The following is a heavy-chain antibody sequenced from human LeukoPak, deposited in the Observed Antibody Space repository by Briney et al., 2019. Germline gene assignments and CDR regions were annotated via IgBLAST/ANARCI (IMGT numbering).Heavy chain of an antibody. Sequence: GGSLRLSCAASGFTFSDYAMNWVRQAPGKGLEWVSTIRNIAAITYYTDSVKGRFTISRDNSKNTLYLQMSSLRAEDTALYYCAKGSGWYPYFDSWGQGTLVAVSS. V-gene: IGHV3-23*01. CDR2: IRNIAAIT. CDR3: AKGSGWYPYFDS. CDR1: GFTFSDYA. D-gene: IGHD6-19*01. J-gene: IGHJ4*02.